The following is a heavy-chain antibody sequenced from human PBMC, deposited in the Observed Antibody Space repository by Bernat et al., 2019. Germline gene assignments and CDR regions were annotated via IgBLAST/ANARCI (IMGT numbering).Heavy chain of an antibody. CDR1: GFTFSSSG. J-gene: IGHJ4*02. Sequence: QVQLVESGGGVVQPGRSLRLSCAASGFTFSSSGMHWVRQAPGKGLEWVAVIWYDGSNKYYADSVKGRFTISRDNSKNTLHLQMNSLRAGDTAVYYCARDSISQAADLDCWGQGTLVTVSS. V-gene: IGHV3-33*01. CDR2: IWYDGSNK. D-gene: IGHD6-13*01. CDR3: ARDSISQAADLDC.